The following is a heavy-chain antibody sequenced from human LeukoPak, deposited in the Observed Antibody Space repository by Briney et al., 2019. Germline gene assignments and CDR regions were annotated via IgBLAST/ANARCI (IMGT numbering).Heavy chain of an antibody. CDR2: TYYRSKWYN. CDR1: GDSVSSNSAA. D-gene: IGHD1-26*01. V-gene: IGHV6-1*01. J-gene: IGHJ3*01. Sequence: SQTLSLTCAISGDSVSSNSAAWNWIRQSPSRGLEWLGRTYYRSKWYNDYAVSVKSRITINPDTSKNQFSLNLTSVTAADTATYYCAYGRQQVVHGFDVWGQGTMVTVSS. CDR3: AYGRQQVVHGFDV.